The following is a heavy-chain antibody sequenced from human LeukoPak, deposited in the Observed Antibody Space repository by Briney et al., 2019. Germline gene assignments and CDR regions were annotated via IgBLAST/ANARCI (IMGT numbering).Heavy chain of an antibody. CDR3: ARDSEQQPGDLDY. CDR1: GGTFSSYA. CDR2: IIPILGIA. Sequence: GSSVNVSCKASGGTFSSYAISWVRQAPGQGLEWMGRIIPILGIANYAQKFQGRVTITADKSTSTAYMELSSLRSEDTAVYYCARDSEQQPGDLDYWGQGTLVTVSS. V-gene: IGHV1-69*04. D-gene: IGHD6-13*01. J-gene: IGHJ4*02.